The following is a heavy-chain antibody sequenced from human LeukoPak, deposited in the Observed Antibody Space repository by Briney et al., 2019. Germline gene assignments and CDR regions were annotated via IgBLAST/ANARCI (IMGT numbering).Heavy chain of an antibody. CDR3: AKGHPGDAYYCYYGMDV. CDR2: INGNGGGS. CDR1: GFTFSDHA. V-gene: IGHV3-23*01. Sequence: PGGSLRLSCAASGFTFSDHAMSWVRQAPAKGLEWVSSINGNGGGSYYIDSVKGRFTVSRDNSENTLYLQMNSLRAEDTAVYYCAKGHPGDAYYCYYGMDVWGQGTTVTVSS. J-gene: IGHJ6*02. D-gene: IGHD1-26*01.